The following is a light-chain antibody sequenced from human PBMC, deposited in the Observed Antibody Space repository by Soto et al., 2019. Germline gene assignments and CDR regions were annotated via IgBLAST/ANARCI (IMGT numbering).Light chain of an antibody. CDR1: SSNIGTFY. Sequence: QSVLTQPPSAASTPGQRVTLSCSGSSSNIGTFYVYRYQHLPGTAPRLLIYLDTQRPSGVPDRFSGSKSGTSASLAISGLRSEDEGYYYCAAWDDGLNAYLFGTGTRSPS. CDR3: AAWDDGLNAYL. V-gene: IGLV1-47*02. CDR2: LDT. J-gene: IGLJ1*01.